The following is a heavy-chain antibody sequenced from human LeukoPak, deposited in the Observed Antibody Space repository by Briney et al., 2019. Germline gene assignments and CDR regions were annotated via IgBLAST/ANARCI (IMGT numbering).Heavy chain of an antibody. D-gene: IGHD3/OR15-3a*01. CDR3: ARQTGSGLFILP. V-gene: IGHV4-39*01. CDR1: GVSISSSNSY. CDR2: IYYSGNT. Sequence: SETLSLTCTVSGVSISSSNSYWGWLRQPPGKGLEWNGSIYYSGNTYYNASLKSQVSISIDTSKNQFSLRLTSVTAADTAVYYCARQTGSGLFILPGGQGTLVTVSS. J-gene: IGHJ4*02.